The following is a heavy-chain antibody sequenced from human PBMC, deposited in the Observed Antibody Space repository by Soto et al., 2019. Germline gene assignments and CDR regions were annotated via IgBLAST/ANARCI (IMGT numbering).Heavy chain of an antibody. CDR1: GGSISSYY. J-gene: IGHJ6*02. CDR2: IYYSGST. V-gene: IGHV4-59*08. CDR3: ARSRIQLWPLDGYYYGMDV. Sequence: SETLSLTCTVSGGSISSYYWSWIRQPPGKGLEWIGYIYYSGSTNYNPSLKSRVTISVDTSKNQFSLKLSSVTAADTAVYYCARSRIQLWPLDGYYYGMDVWGQGTTVTVSS. D-gene: IGHD5-18*01.